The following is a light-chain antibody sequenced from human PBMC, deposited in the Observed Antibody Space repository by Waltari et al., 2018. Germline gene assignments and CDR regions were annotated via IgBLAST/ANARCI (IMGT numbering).Light chain of an antibody. Sequence: NFMLTQPHSMSESPGKTVIISCTRSSDSIASFYVQWFQQRPGSAPTTVIFEDNQRPSGGPDRFSGAIDSSSNSASLTISGLKPEDEADYYCQSYDGSSVVFGGGTKLTVL. V-gene: IGLV6-57*04. J-gene: IGLJ2*01. CDR1: SDSIASFY. CDR2: EDN. CDR3: QSYDGSSVV.